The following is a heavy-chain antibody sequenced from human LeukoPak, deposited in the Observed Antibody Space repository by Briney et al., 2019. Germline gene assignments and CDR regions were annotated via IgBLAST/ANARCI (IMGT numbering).Heavy chain of an antibody. V-gene: IGHV1-2*02. Sequence: VASVKVSCKASGYTFTGYYMHWVRQAPGQGLEWMGWINPNSGGTNYAQKLQGRVTMTRDMSTSTAYMELSSLRSEDTAVYYCAADQDYYGSGRAWGQGTLVTVSS. CDR2: INPNSGGT. J-gene: IGHJ5*02. CDR1: GYTFTGYY. CDR3: AADQDYYGSGRA. D-gene: IGHD3-10*01.